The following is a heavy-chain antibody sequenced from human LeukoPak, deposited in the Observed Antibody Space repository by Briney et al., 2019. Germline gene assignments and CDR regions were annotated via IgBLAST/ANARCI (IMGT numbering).Heavy chain of an antibody. Sequence: PSETLSLTCTVSGDSISTYYWSWIRQPPGKGLGWVGYIDYSGSTTYNPSLNGRVAVSLDASKNQFSLKLRSVTAADTAVYYCARLNGGNWGPGILVTVSS. CDR2: IDYSGST. J-gene: IGHJ4*02. CDR1: GDSISTYY. V-gene: IGHV4-59*08. D-gene: IGHD4-23*01. CDR3: ARLNGGN.